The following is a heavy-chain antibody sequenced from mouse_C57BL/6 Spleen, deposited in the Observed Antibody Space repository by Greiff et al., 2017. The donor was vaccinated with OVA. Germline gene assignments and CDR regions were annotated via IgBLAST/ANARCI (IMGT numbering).Heavy chain of an antibody. D-gene: IGHD2-3*01. CDR3: ARSPDGYYGAY. CDR1: GFTFSDYG. Sequence: EVQLVESGGGLVKPGGSLKLSCAASGFTFSDYGMHWVRQAPEKGLEWVAYISSGSSTIYYADTVKGRFTISRDNAKNTLFLQMTSLRSEDTAMYYCARSPDGYYGAYWGQGTLVTVSA. J-gene: IGHJ3*01. V-gene: IGHV5-17*01. CDR2: ISSGSSTI.